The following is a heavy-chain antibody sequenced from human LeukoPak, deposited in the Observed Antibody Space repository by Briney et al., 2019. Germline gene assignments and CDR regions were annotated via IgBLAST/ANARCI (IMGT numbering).Heavy chain of an antibody. CDR3: ARHGIRAAAERGWFDP. D-gene: IGHD6-13*01. V-gene: IGHV5-51*01. J-gene: IGHJ5*02. Sequence: GESLKISCKGSGYSSTSYWIGWVRQMPGKGLEWMGIIYPGDSDTRYSPSFQGQVTISADKSISTAYLQWSSLKASDTAMYYCARHGIRAAAERGWFDPWGQGTLVTVSS. CDR1: GYSSTSYW. CDR2: IYPGDSDT.